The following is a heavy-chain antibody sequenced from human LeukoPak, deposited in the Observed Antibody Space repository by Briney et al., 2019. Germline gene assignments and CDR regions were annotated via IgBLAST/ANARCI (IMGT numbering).Heavy chain of an antibody. J-gene: IGHJ4*02. CDR1: GFTFDDYA. CDR3: AKGNYDSSGYPTRSYFDY. CDR2: ISWNSGSI. D-gene: IGHD3-22*01. V-gene: IGHV3-9*03. Sequence: GGSLRLSCAASGFTFDDYAMHWVRQAPGKGLEWVSGISWNSGSIGYADSVKGRFTISRDNAKNSLYLQMNSLRAEDMALYYCAKGNYDSSGYPTRSYFDYWGQGTLVTVSS.